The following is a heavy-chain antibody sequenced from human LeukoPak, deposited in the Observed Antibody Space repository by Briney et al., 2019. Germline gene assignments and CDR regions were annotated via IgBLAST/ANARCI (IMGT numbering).Heavy chain of an antibody. CDR1: GYRFSDHY. D-gene: IGHD3-10*02. Sequence: ASVKVSCKAYGYRFSDHYIHWVRQAPGQGLEYLGWINPNSGGTNYAQKFQGRVTLTRDTAIDTAYIRLHSLTSDDTAVYYCARGYFGNYVLDTWGQGALITVSS. CDR3: ARGYFGNYVLDT. CDR2: INPNSGGT. J-gene: IGHJ5*02. V-gene: IGHV1-2*02.